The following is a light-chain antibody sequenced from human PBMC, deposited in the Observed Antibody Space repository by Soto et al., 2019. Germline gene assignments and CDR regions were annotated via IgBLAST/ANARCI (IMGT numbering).Light chain of an antibody. CDR3: QESYRTSWT. V-gene: IGKV1-39*01. CDR1: QSISSY. Sequence: DIQMTQSPSSLSASVGDRVTITCRASQSISSYLNWYQQKPGKAPKLLIYAASSLQSGVPSRFSGSGSGTVFTLTIRSLQPEYFATYYCQESYRTSWTFGQGTKVEIK. J-gene: IGKJ1*01. CDR2: AAS.